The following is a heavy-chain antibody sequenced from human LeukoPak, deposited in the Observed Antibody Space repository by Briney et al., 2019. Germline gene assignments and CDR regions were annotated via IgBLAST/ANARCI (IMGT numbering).Heavy chain of an antibody. J-gene: IGHJ4*02. D-gene: IGHD6-13*01. CDR2: IIPIFGTA. Sequence: ASVKVSCKASGGTFSSYAISWVRQAPGQGLEWMGGIIPIFGTANYAQKFQGRVTITADESTSTAYMELSSLRSEDTAVYYCARGSGRQQLTPDRYFDYWGQGTLVTVSS. V-gene: IGHV1-69*13. CDR3: ARGSGRQQLTPDRYFDY. CDR1: GGTFSSYA.